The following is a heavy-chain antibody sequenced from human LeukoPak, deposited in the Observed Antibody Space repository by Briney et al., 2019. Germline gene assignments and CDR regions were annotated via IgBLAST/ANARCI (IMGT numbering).Heavy chain of an antibody. D-gene: IGHD3-22*01. CDR2: ISAYNGNT. CDR1: GYTFTSYG. Sequence: ASVKVSFKASGYTFTSYGISWVRQAPGQGLEWMGWISAYNGNTNYAQKLQGRVTMTTDTSTSTAYMELRSLRSDDTAVYYCAREDYYDSSGPRTGFDIWGQGTMVTVSS. CDR3: AREDYYDSSGPRTGFDI. V-gene: IGHV1-18*01. J-gene: IGHJ3*02.